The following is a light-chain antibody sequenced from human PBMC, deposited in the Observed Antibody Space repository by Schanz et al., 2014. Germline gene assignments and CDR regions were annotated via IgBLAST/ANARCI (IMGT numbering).Light chain of an antibody. CDR3: SSYTSSSTWV. CDR1: SSDVGGYNY. V-gene: IGLV2-14*01. Sequence: QSVLTQPASVSGSPGQSITISCTGTSSDVGGYNYVSWYQQHPGKAPKLMIYDVSNRPSGVSNRFSGSKSGNTASLTISGLQAEDEADYYCSSYTSSSTWVFGGGTKVT. J-gene: IGLJ3*02. CDR2: DVS.